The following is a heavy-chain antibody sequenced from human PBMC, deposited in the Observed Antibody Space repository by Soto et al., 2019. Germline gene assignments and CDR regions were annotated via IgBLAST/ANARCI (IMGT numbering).Heavy chain of an antibody. J-gene: IGHJ6*02. D-gene: IGHD4-17*01. V-gene: IGHV5-10-1*01. CDR1: GYSFTSYW. CDR3: ASPTVTTRRLRYYYGMDV. Sequence: ESLKISCKGSGYSFTSYWISWVRQMPGKGLEWMGRIDPSDSYTNYSPSFQGHVTISADKSISTAYLQWSSLKASDTAMYYCASPTVTTRRLRYYYGMDVWGQGTTVTVSS. CDR2: IDPSDSYT.